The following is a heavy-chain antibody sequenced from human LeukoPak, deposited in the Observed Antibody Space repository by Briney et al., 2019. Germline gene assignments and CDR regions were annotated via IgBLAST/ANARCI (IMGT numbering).Heavy chain of an antibody. V-gene: IGHV3-30*02. CDR2: IRSDGSDK. CDR3: AKDRGYSSDY. J-gene: IGHJ4*02. Sequence: GGSLRLSCSTSGSVFSFNAMHWVRQAPGKGLEWVAFIRSDGSDKFYADFVRGRVTISRDNSKNTLYLQMNSLRVEDTAVYYCAKDRGYSSDYWGQGTLVTVSS. CDR1: GSVFSFNA. D-gene: IGHD5-18*01.